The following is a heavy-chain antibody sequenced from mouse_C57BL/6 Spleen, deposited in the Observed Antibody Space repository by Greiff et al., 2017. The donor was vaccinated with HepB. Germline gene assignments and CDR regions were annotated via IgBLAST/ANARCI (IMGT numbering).Heavy chain of an antibody. CDR1: EYEFPSHD. CDR2: INSDGGST. J-gene: IGHJ4*01. V-gene: IGHV5-2*01. CDR3: ERHGDGYSSYSMDY. D-gene: IGHD2-3*01. Sequence: EVQRVESGGGLVQPGESLKLSCESNEYEFPSHDMSWVRKTPEKRLELVAAINSDGGSTYYPDTMERRYIISRDNTKKTLYLQMSSLRSEDTALYYCERHGDGYSSYSMDYWGQGTSVTVSS.